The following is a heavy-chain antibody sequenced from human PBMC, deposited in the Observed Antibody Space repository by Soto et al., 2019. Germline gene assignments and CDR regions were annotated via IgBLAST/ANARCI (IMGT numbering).Heavy chain of an antibody. CDR3: AKDCSGGSCYFDY. D-gene: IGHD2-15*01. Sequence: QVQLVESGGGAVQPGRSLRLSCAASGFTFSSYGMHWVRQAPGKGLEWVAVISYDGSNKYYADSVKGRFTISRDNSKNTLYLQMNSLRAEDTAVYYCAKDCSGGSCYFDYWGQGTLVTVSS. V-gene: IGHV3-30*18. CDR2: ISYDGSNK. CDR1: GFTFSSYG. J-gene: IGHJ4*02.